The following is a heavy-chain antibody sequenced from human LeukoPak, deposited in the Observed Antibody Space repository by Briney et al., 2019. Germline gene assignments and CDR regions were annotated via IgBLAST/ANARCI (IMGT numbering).Heavy chain of an antibody. Sequence: SETLSLTCTVSGGSISSSSYYWGWIRQPPGKGLEWIGSIYYRGSTYYNPSLKRRVTISVDTSKNEFSLKLSSVTAADTAVYYCARRGSYDSSGYYSEPDAFDIWGQGTMVTVSS. D-gene: IGHD3-22*01. CDR1: GGSISSSSYY. V-gene: IGHV4-39*01. CDR2: IYYRGST. CDR3: ARRGSYDSSGYYSEPDAFDI. J-gene: IGHJ3*02.